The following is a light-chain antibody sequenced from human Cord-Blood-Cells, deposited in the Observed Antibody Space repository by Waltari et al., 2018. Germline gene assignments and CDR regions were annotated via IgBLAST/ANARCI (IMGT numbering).Light chain of an antibody. J-gene: IGKJ1*01. CDR2: GAS. Sequence: EIVLTQSPGPLSLSPGERATLPCRASQSVSSSYLAWYQQKPGQAPRLLIYGASSRATGIPDRFSGSGSGTDFTLTISRLEPEDFAVYYCQQYGSSPPTFGQGTKVEIK. V-gene: IGKV3-20*01. CDR1: QSVSSSY. CDR3: QQYGSSPPT.